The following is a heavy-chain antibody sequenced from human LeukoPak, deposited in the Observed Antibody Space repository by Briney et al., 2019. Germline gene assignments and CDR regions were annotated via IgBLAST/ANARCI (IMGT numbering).Heavy chain of an antibody. CDR2: ISYDGSNK. J-gene: IGHJ1*01. V-gene: IGHV3-30*03. CDR3: ARDYGDYLEYFQH. CDR1: GFTFSSYG. D-gene: IGHD4-17*01. Sequence: GGSLRLSCAASGFTFSSYGMHWVRQAPSKGLEWVAVISYDGSNKYYADSVKGRFTISRDNSKNTLYLQMNSLRAEDTAVYYCARDYGDYLEYFQHWGQGTLVTVSS.